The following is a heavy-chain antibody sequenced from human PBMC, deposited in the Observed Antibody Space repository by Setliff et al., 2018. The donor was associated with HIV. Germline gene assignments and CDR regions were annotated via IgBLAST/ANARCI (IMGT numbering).Heavy chain of an antibody. J-gene: IGHJ3*02. V-gene: IGHV3-74*01. Sequence: GGSLRLSCAASGFTFSSYSMHWVRQAPGKGLEWVSRINSDGSSTSYADSVKGRFTISRDNAKNSLYLQMSSLRTEDTAVYFCARDPAFGAFDIWGQGTMVTVSS. CDR1: GFTFSSYS. D-gene: IGHD3-10*01. CDR3: ARDPAFGAFDI. CDR2: INSDGSST.